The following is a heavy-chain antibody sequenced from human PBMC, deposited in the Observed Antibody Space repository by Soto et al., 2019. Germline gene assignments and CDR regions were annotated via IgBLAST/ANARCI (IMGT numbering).Heavy chain of an antibody. Sequence: PSETLSLTFSVSGGSISVGGYYWSWIRQHPGKGLEWIGNIQYSGSTSYNPSLKTRLTMSVDTSKNQFSLNLASVTAADTAFYQGARDRSGYPSGSARNFDYWGQGTLVTVSS. J-gene: IGHJ4*02. CDR2: IQYSGST. D-gene: IGHD5-12*01. CDR1: GGSISVGGYY. CDR3: ARDRSGYPSGSARNFDY. V-gene: IGHV4-31*03.